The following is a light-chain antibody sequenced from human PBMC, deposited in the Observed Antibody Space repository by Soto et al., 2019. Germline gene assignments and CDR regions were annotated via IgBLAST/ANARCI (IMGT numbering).Light chain of an antibody. CDR2: QAS. J-gene: IGKJ1*01. CDR3: QQYDGYSWT. V-gene: IGKV1-5*03. CDR1: QTISSW. Sequence: DIKMTQSPSTLSASVGDRVTITCRASQTISSWLAWYQQKPGKAPKLLLYQASTLASGVPSKFSGIGSGTEFTLTISTLQPDDCATYYCQQYDGYSWTVGQGTKVEIK.